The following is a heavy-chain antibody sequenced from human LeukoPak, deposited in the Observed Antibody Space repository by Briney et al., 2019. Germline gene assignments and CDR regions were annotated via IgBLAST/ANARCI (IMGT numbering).Heavy chain of an antibody. CDR2: TWYDGSNK. Sequence: GGSLRLSCAASGFTFSSYGMHWVRQAPGKGLEWVAVTWYDGSNKYYADSVKGRFTISRDNSKNTLYLQMNSLRAEDTAVYYCAREGPLLWFGEYYYGMDVWGQGTTVTVSS. CDR1: GFTFSSYG. V-gene: IGHV3-33*01. D-gene: IGHD3-10*01. CDR3: AREGPLLWFGEYYYGMDV. J-gene: IGHJ6*02.